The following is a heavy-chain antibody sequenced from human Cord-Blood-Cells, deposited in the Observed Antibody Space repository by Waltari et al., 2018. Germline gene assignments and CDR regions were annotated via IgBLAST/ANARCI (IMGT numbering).Heavy chain of an antibody. V-gene: IGHV3-7*01. Sequence: EVQLVASGGGLVQPGGSLRLSCAASGFTFSSSGMLWFRQAPGKGLEWVANIKQDGSEKYYVDSVKGRFTISRDNAKNSLYLQMNSLRAEDTAVYYCAREGWLRYFDYWGQGTLVTVSS. CDR2: IKQDGSEK. CDR3: AREGWLRYFDY. D-gene: IGHD5-12*01. J-gene: IGHJ4*02. CDR1: GFTFSSSG.